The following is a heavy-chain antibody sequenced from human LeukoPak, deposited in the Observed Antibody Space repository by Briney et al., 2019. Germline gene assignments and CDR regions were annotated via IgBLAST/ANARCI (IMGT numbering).Heavy chain of an antibody. V-gene: IGHV3-23*01. Sequence: GGPLSLSCPASGFPFSSNGMSWSRKPPGKGWKGSPAISGSGGSTYYADSVKGRFTISRDNSKNTLYLQMNSLRAEDTAVYYCAKGYYYDSSGPLGYWGQGTLVTVSS. CDR1: GFPFSSNG. CDR2: ISGSGGST. CDR3: AKGYYYDSSGPLGY. D-gene: IGHD3-22*01. J-gene: IGHJ4*02.